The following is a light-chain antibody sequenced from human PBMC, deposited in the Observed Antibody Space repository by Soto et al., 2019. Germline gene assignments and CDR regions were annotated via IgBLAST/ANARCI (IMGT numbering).Light chain of an antibody. CDR1: SSDVGGYNY. CDR2: EVS. V-gene: IGLV2-14*01. J-gene: IGLJ2*01. CDR3: SSYTSSITHVV. Sequence: QSALTQPASVSGSPGQSITISCTGTSSDVGGYNYVSWYQQHPGKAPKLMIYEVSNRPSGVSNRFSGSKSGNTASLTISGLQADYEADYYCSSYTSSITHVVFGGGTKLTVL.